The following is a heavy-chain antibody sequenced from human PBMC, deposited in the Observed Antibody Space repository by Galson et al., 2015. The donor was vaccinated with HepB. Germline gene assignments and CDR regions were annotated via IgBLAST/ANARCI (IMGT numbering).Heavy chain of an antibody. D-gene: IGHD5-24*01. CDR2: ISYDGSNK. CDR3: AILPPYEDGYNLRYFDY. J-gene: IGHJ4*02. Sequence: SLRLSCAASGFTFSSYGMHWVRQAPGKGLEWVAVISYDGSNKYYADSVKGRFTISRDNSKNTLYLQMNSLRAEDTAVYYCAILPPYEDGYNLRYFDYWGQGTLVTVSS. V-gene: IGHV3-30*03. CDR1: GFTFSSYG.